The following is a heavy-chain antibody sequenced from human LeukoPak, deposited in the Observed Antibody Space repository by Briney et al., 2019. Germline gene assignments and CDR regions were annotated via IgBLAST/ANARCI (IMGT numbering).Heavy chain of an antibody. CDR3: ARGFYDSSGYYFDY. CDR1: GFTVSSNY. J-gene: IGHJ4*02. V-gene: IGHV3-66*01. CDR2: IYSGGST. Sequence: GGSLRLSCAASGFTVSSNYMSWVRQAPGKGLEWVSVIYSGGSTYYANSVKGRFTISRDNSKNTLYLQMNSLRAEDTAVYYCARGFYDSSGYYFDYWGQGTLVTVSS. D-gene: IGHD3-22*01.